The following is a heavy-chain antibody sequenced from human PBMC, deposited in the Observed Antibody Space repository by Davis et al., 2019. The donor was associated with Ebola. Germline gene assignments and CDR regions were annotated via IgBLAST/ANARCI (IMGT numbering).Heavy chain of an antibody. CDR3: ARDRYGSGTFDY. V-gene: IGHV1-18*01. CDR1: GYTFTSYG. D-gene: IGHD3-10*01. J-gene: IGHJ4*02. CDR2: ISAYNGNT. Sequence: ASVKVSCKASGYTFTSYGISWVRQAPGQGLEWMGWISAYNGNTNYAQKLQGRVTMTTDTSTSTAYMELSRLRSDDTAVYYCARDRYGSGTFDYWGQGTLVTVSS.